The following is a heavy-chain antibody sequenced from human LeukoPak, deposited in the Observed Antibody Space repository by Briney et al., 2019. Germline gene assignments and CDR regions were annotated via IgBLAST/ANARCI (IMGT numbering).Heavy chain of an antibody. J-gene: IGHJ4*02. CDR3: VRSGSYYIGFYFDY. V-gene: IGHV3-7*01. CDR2: IKQDGSER. CDR1: GFTFSSYW. D-gene: IGHD1-26*01. Sequence: PGGSLRLSCVASGFTFSSYWMSWVRQAPGKGREWVANIKQDGSERYYVDSVKGRFTISRDNAKNSLYLQMTSLRAEDTAVYYCVRSGSYYIGFYFDYWGQGTLVTVSS.